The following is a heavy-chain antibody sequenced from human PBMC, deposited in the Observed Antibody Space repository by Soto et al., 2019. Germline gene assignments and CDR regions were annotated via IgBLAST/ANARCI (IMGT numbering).Heavy chain of an antibody. V-gene: IGHV2-5*02. CDR3: AHRVLRTVFGLVTTTAIYFDF. CDR2: IYWDDDK. CDR1: GFSLPPSGVG. J-gene: IGHJ4*02. Sequence: QITLNESGPTVVRPTETLTLTCRFSGFSLPPSGVGVCWIRQSPGKAPERLALIYWDDDKRYSASLKSRLTITKDTSKNQVVLTVSDLDPTDTGTYYCAHRVLRTVFGLVTTTAIYFDFWGQGTPVAVSS. D-gene: IGHD3-3*01.